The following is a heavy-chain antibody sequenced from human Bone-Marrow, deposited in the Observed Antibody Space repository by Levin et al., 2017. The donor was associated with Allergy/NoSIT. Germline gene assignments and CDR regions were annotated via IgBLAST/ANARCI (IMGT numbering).Heavy chain of an antibody. CDR2: ISYDGSNK. J-gene: IGHJ6*02. CDR1: GFTFSSYA. V-gene: IGHV3-30*04. CDR3: ARDIVVAPNQNYYYGMDV. Sequence: GESLKISCAASGFTFSSYAMHWVRQAPGKGLEWVAVISYDGSNKYYADSVKGRFTISRDNSKNTLYLQMNSLRAEDTAVYYCARDIVVAPNQNYYYGMDVWGQGTTVTVSS. D-gene: IGHD2-2*01.